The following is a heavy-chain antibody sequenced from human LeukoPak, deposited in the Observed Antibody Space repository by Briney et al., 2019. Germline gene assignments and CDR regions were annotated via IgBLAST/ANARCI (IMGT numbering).Heavy chain of an antibody. J-gene: IGHJ4*02. CDR3: ARDFGELAGYFDY. Sequence: GGSLRLSCAASGFTFSSYGMHWVRQAPGKGLEWVAVISYDGSNKYYADSVKGRFTISRDNSKNTLYLQMNSLRAEDTAVYYCARDFGELAGYFDYWGQGTLVTVSS. CDR2: ISYDGSNK. V-gene: IGHV3-30*03. D-gene: IGHD1-26*01. CDR1: GFTFSSYG.